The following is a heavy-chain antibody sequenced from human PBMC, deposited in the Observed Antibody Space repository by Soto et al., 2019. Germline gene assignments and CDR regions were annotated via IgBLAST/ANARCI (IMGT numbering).Heavy chain of an antibody. D-gene: IGHD2-15*01. CDR3: SRSGECSEANVYLRGPFDY. CDR2: IWGDGSTE. CDR1: GFAFNTNA. J-gene: IGHJ4*02. V-gene: IGHV3-33*01. Sequence: PGGSLRLSCAASGFAFNTNAMNWVRQAPGKGLEWVAAIWGDGSTEKYADSVKGRFTISRDNSKNRVYLQMNSLRAEDTAVYFCSRSGECSEANVYLRGPFDYWGQGTQVTVSS.